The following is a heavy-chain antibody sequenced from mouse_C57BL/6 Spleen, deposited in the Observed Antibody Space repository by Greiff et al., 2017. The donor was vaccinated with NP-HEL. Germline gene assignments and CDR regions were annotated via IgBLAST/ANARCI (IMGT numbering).Heavy chain of an antibody. CDR3: ARGAYYSNYDWFAY. Sequence: EVQLQQSGPELVKPGASVKISCKASGYTFTDYYMNWVKQSHGKSLEWIGDINPNNGGTSYNQKFKGKATLTVDKSSSTAYMELRSLTSEDSAVYYCARGAYYSNYDWFAYWGQGTLVTVSA. J-gene: IGHJ3*01. D-gene: IGHD2-5*01. CDR2: INPNNGGT. CDR1: GYTFTDYY. V-gene: IGHV1-26*01.